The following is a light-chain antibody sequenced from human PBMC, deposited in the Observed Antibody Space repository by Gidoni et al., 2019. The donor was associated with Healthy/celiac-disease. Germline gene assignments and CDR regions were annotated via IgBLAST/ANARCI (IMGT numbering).Light chain of an antibody. Sequence: QSVLTQPPSVSGAPGQRVTISCTGSSSNIGAGYDVHWYQQLPGTAPKLLIYGNSNRPSGVPDRFSGSKSGTSASLAMTGLQAEDEADYYCQSYDSSLSGSGVFGGGTKLTVL. CDR3: QSYDSSLSGSGV. CDR1: SSNIGAGYD. J-gene: IGLJ2*01. CDR2: GNS. V-gene: IGLV1-40*01.